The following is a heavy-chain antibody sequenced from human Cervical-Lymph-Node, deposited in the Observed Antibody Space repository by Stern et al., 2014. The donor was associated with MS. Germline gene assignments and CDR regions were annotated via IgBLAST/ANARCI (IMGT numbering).Heavy chain of an antibody. D-gene: IGHD2-21*02. J-gene: IGHJ6*02. CDR1: GATFSSHA. CDR2: IIPIFDTP. Sequence: VQLVQSGAELMKPASSVKVSCKASGATFSSHAINWVRQAPGQGLEWVGGIIPIFDTPNYARKFKGRVTITADESTNTAHLAFSSLRSDDTAVYYCATPAAVTVGSMDVWGQGTTVIVSS. V-gene: IGHV1-69*01. CDR3: ATPAAVTVGSMDV.